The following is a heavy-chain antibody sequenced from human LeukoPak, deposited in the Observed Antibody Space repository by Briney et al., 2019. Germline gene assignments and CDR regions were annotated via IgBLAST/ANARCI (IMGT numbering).Heavy chain of an antibody. V-gene: IGHV3-21*01. CDR3: ARETEEAFDY. Sequence: GGSLRLSCAASGFTFSSHSMNWVRQAPGKGLEWVSSIGSASTSIYYADSVKGRFTISGDNAKNSLYLQMSSLRADDTAVYYCARETEEAFDYWGQGTLVTVSS. D-gene: IGHD1-1*01. CDR1: GFTFSSHS. CDR2: IGSASTSI. J-gene: IGHJ4*02.